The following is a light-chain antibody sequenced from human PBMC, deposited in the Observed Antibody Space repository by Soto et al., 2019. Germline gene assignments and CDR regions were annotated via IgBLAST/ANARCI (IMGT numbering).Light chain of an antibody. J-gene: IGLJ3*02. V-gene: IGLV2-14*01. Sequence: QSALTQPASVSGSPGQSITVSCTGTSSDIVASNYVSWYQQHPGKAPKLIISEVSKRHSGVSNRFSGSKSGRTAHLTISGLEAEYEADYYCPAYKSSTTWVFGVGTQLTV. CDR1: SSDIVASNY. CDR3: PAYKSSTTWV. CDR2: EVS.